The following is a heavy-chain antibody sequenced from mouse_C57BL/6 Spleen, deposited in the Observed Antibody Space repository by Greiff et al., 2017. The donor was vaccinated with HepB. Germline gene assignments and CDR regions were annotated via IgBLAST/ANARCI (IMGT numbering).Heavy chain of an antibody. J-gene: IGHJ4*01. D-gene: IGHD1-1*01. Sequence: VQLQQSGPELVKPGASVKISCKASGYAFSSSWMSWVKQRPGKGLEWIGRIYPGDGDTNYNGKFKGKATLTADKSSSTADMQLSSLTSEDSAVYFCASRDYYGSSLYYAMDYWGQGTSVTVSS. CDR2: IYPGDGDT. V-gene: IGHV1-82*01. CDR1: GYAFSSSW. CDR3: ASRDYYGSSLYYAMDY.